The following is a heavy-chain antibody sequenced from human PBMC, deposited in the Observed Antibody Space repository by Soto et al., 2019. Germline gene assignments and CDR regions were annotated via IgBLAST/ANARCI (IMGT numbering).Heavy chain of an antibody. J-gene: IGHJ5*02. CDR3: AKSGSSGWYGWFDP. CDR1: GFSLRTSGVG. V-gene: IGHV2-5*01. CDR2: IYWNDDK. Sequence: SGPTLVNPTQTLTLTCIFSGFSLRTSGVGVGWIRQPPGKALEWLGFIYWNDDKRCSPSLKSRLTITKDTSKNQVALTMTNMDPVDTATYYCAKSGSSGWYGWFDPWGQGTLVTVSS. D-gene: IGHD6-19*01.